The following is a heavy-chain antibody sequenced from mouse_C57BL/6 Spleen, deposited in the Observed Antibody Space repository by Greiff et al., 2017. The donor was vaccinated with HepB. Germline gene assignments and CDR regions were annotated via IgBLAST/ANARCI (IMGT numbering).Heavy chain of an antibody. CDR1: GYSITSGYD. V-gene: IGHV3-1*01. CDR2: ISYSGST. Sequence: EVKLLESGPGMVKPSQSLSLTCTVTGYSITSGYDWHWIRHFPGNKLEWMGYISYSGSTNYNPSLNSRISITHDTSKNHFFLKLNSVTTEDTATYYCARGGDGYYGAMDYWGQGTSVTVSS. J-gene: IGHJ4*01. D-gene: IGHD2-3*01. CDR3: ARGGDGYYGAMDY.